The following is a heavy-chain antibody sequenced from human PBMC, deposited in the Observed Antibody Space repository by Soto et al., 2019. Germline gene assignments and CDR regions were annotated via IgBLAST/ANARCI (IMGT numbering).Heavy chain of an antibody. Sequence: GGSLRLSCAASGFTFSSYSMNWVRQAPGKGLEWVSYISSSSSTIYYADSVKGRFTISRDNAKNSLYLQMNSLRDEDTAVYYCARDGYYDILTGYYSPYYFDYWGQGTLVTVSS. V-gene: IGHV3-48*02. D-gene: IGHD3-9*01. CDR2: ISSSSSTI. CDR3: ARDGYYDILTGYYSPYYFDY. J-gene: IGHJ4*02. CDR1: GFTFSSYS.